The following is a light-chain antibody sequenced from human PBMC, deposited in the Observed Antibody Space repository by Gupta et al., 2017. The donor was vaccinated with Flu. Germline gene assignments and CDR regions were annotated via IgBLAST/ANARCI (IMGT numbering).Light chain of an antibody. CDR1: QSISTY. CDR3: QQSYSTTQLT. J-gene: IGKJ4*01. V-gene: IGKV1-39*01. Sequence: EIHMTQSPSSLSASVGDRVTITCRASQSISTYLNRYQHSPGMAPKLLIFAVSNLQNGVPSRFSGSGSGTSFTLTISSLQPEDSGTYYCQQSYSTTQLTFSGGTKVEVK. CDR2: AVS.